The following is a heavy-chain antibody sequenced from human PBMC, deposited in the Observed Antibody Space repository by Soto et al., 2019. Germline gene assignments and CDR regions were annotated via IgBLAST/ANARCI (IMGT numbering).Heavy chain of an antibody. CDR1: GFIVSGIF. Sequence: VRLVESGGGLVQPGGSLRLSCAASGFIVSGIFMTWVRQVPGKGPAWVSTLSSDDKTYYADSVRGRFTISRDSSKNTLFLQMNTLRAEDTAVYHCARDIFGGSYDFWHGGQGTLVTVSS. V-gene: IGHV3-66*01. J-gene: IGHJ4*02. CDR2: LSSDDKT. CDR3: ARDIFGGSYDFWH. D-gene: IGHD3-3*01.